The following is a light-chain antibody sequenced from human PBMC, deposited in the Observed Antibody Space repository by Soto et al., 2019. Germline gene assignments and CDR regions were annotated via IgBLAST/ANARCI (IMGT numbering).Light chain of an antibody. CDR1: QAIRNY. CDR2: AAS. Sequence: DIQMTQSPSSLSASVGDTVTMTCRASQAIRNYLAWYQQKPGKVPKLLIYAASTLQSGVPSRFSGSGSGTDFTLTISSLQPEDVATYYCQKYNSAPLTFGGGTKVEIK. J-gene: IGKJ4*01. CDR3: QKYNSAPLT. V-gene: IGKV1-27*01.